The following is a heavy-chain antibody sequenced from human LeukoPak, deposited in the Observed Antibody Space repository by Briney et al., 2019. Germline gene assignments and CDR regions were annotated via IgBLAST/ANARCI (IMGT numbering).Heavy chain of an antibody. CDR3: ARGLPRPKWYNWSYWFDP. J-gene: IGHJ5*02. CDR2: MNPNSGNT. D-gene: IGHD1-20*01. Sequence: ASVKVSCKASVYTFTSYDINWVRQATGQGLEWMGWMNPNSGNTGYAQKFQGRVTMTRNTSISTAYMELSSLRSEDTAVYYCARGLPRPKWYNWSYWFDPWGQGTLVTVSS. V-gene: IGHV1-8*01. CDR1: VYTFTSYD.